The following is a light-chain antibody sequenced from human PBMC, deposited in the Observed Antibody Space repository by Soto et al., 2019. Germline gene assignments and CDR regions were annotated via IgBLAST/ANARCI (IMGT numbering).Light chain of an antibody. Sequence: QSALTQPRSVSGSPGQSVTISCTGTSSDVGDYNYVSWYQQYPGEAPKLVIYDVSKRPSGVPDRFSGSKSGNTASLTISGLQAEDEADYYCCSFAGSYTFCVFGGGTKLTVL. CDR3: CSFAGSYTFCV. CDR1: SSDVGDYNY. CDR2: DVS. V-gene: IGLV2-11*01. J-gene: IGLJ3*02.